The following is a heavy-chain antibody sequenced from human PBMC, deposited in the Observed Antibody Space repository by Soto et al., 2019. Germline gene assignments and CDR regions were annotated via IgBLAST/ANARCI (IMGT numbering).Heavy chain of an antibody. CDR2: INADGTDT. Sequence: GGSLRLSCAASGLTFEDYALHWVRQSSGKGPEWVSLINADGTDTYYAHSVNGRFTISRDNRKASFFLQMNSLRPEDSAMYYCAKARFYFDSSPYDSWGQGTLVTVSS. CDR1: GLTFEDYA. J-gene: IGHJ4*02. V-gene: IGHV3-43D*04. CDR3: AKARFYFDSSPYDS. D-gene: IGHD3-22*01.